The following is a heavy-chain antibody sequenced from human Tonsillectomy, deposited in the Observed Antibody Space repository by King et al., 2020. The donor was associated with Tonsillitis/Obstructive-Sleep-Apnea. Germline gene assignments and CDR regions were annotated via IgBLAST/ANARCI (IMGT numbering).Heavy chain of an antibody. D-gene: IGHD5-12*01. J-gene: IGHJ4*02. CDR3: ARGAPNKRVATIGLFDY. Sequence: VQLVESGGGLVKPGGSLRLSCAASGFTFSSYSMNWVRQAPGKGLEWVSSISSSSSYIYYADSVKGRFTISRDNAKNSLYLQRNSLRAEDTAVYYCARGAPNKRVATIGLFDYCGPGTLVTVSS. CDR2: ISSSSSYI. CDR1: GFTFSSYS. V-gene: IGHV3-21*01.